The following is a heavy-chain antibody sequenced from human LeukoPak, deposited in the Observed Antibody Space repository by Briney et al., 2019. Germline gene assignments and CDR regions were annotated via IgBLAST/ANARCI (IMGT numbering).Heavy chain of an antibody. CDR2: INPSGGST. CDR1: GYTFTSYY. Sequence: ASVTVSCKASGYTFTSYYMHWVRQAPGQGLEWMGLINPSGGSTSYAQKFQGRVTMTRDTSTSTVYMELSSLRSEDTAVYYCARGGGGYCSSTSCYGRVWFDPWGQGTLVTVSS. V-gene: IGHV1-46*01. CDR3: ARGGGGYCSSTSCYGRVWFDP. J-gene: IGHJ5*02. D-gene: IGHD2-2*01.